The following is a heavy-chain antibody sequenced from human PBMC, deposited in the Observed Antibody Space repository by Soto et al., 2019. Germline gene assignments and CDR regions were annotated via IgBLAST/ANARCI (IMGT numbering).Heavy chain of an antibody. CDR2: IYTTGTT. J-gene: IGHJ4*02. CDR1: GDSMSTGGYY. D-gene: IGHD6-13*01. Sequence: QVQLQKSGPGLVKPSQTLSLICTVSGDSMSTGGYYWTWIRQHPGKGLEWIGHIYTTGTTYYSPSLKSQVTMSIDKSSNRFSLNLSSVTAADTAVYYCSRGRGSTPLRDWGPGALVTVSS. V-gene: IGHV4-31*02. CDR3: SRGRGSTPLRD.